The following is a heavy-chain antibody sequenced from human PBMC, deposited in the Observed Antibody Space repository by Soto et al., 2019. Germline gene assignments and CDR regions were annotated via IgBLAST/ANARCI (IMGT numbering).Heavy chain of an antibody. V-gene: IGHV3-23*01. CDR2: ISSGGGNT. CDR3: AKRLSYSSSWYYFYY. CDR1: GFTFSSYA. J-gene: IGHJ4*02. D-gene: IGHD6-13*01. Sequence: EVQLLESGGGLVQPGGSLRLSCAASGFTFSSYAMSWVRQAPGKGLEWVSAISSGGGNTYYADSVKGRFTISRDNSKNTLSLQMRSLRAEDTGVYYCAKRLSYSSSWYYFYYWGQGTLVPVSS.